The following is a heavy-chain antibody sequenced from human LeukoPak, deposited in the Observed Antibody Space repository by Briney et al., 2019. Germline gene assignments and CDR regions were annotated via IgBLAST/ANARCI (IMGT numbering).Heavy chain of an antibody. J-gene: IGHJ5*02. CDR1: GDSVSSNNVT. CDR3: ARRLTQYDCFDP. CDR2: TYYRSTWYN. Sequence: SQTLSLTCAISGDSVSSNNVTWNWIRQSPSRGLEWLGRTYYRSTWYNDYAVSVRGRITVNPDTSKNQFSLHLNSVTPEDTAVYYCARRLTQYDCFDPWGQGILVTVSS. D-gene: IGHD2-2*01. V-gene: IGHV6-1*01.